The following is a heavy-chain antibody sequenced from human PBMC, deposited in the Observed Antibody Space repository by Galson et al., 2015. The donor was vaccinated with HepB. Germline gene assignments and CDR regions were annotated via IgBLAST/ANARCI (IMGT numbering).Heavy chain of an antibody. J-gene: IGHJ6*03. V-gene: IGHV3-73*01. Sequence: FLRLSCAASGFTFSGSAMHWVRQASGKGLEWVGRIRSKADTYATTYTASVKGRFTISRDDSKNTAYLQMNSLKTEDTAVYYCTRQDGDYFYYYMDVWGKGTTVTVSS. CDR2: IRSKADTYAT. CDR3: TRQDGDYFYYYMDV. D-gene: IGHD6-6*01. CDR1: GFTFSGSA.